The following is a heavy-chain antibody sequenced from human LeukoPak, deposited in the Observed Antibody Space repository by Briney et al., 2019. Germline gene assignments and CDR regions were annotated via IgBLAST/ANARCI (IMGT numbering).Heavy chain of an antibody. V-gene: IGHV3-23*01. Sequence: GGSLRLSCAASGFTFSSYAMSWVRQAPGKGLEWVSAISGSGGSTYYADSVKGRFTIYRDNSKNTLYLQMNSLRAEDTAVYYCAKDRQPPGGVIELPPLDVWGQGTTVTVSS. CDR3: AKDRQPPGGVIELPPLDV. D-gene: IGHD3-16*01. CDR2: ISGSGGST. J-gene: IGHJ6*02. CDR1: GFTFSSYA.